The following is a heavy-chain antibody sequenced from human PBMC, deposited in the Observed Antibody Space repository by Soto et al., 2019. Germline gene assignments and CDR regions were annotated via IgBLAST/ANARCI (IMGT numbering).Heavy chain of an antibody. CDR2: IWYDGSNK. V-gene: IGHV3-33*01. J-gene: IGHJ4*02. CDR3: AREKGGADYDFWSGYHPLDY. D-gene: IGHD3-3*01. Sequence: QVQLVESGGGVVQPGRSLRLSCAASGFTFSSYGMHWVRQAPGTGLEWVAVIWYDGSNKYYADSVKGRFTISRDNSKNTLYLQMNSLRAEDTAVYYCAREKGGADYDFWSGYHPLDYWGQGTLVTVSS. CDR1: GFTFSSYG.